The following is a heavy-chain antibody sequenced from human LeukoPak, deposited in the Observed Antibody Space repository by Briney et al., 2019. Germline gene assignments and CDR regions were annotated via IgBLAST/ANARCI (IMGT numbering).Heavy chain of an antibody. Sequence: SETLSLTCTVSGGSISSRSYYWGWIRQPPGKGLEWIGSIYYSGSTYYNPSLKSRVTISVDTSKNQFSLKLSSVTAADTAVYYCARIRISIFGVVSSPDYWGQGTLVTVSS. J-gene: IGHJ4*02. V-gene: IGHV4-39*01. CDR2: IYYSGST. CDR3: ARIRISIFGVVSSPDY. D-gene: IGHD3-3*01. CDR1: GGSISSRSYY.